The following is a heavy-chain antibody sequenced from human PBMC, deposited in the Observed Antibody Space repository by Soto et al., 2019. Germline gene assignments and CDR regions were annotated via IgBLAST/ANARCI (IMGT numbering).Heavy chain of an antibody. CDR1: GYTFTSYG. D-gene: IGHD3-3*01. V-gene: IGHV1-18*01. Sequence: ASVKVSCKASGYTFTSYGISWVRQAPGQGLEWMGWISAYNGNTNYAQKLQGRVTMTTDTSTSTAYMELRSLRSDDTAVYYCARDLPKYDFWSGYYLPSDYYYYYMDVWGKGTTVTVSS. CDR2: ISAYNGNT. CDR3: ARDLPKYDFWSGYYLPSDYYYYYMDV. J-gene: IGHJ6*03.